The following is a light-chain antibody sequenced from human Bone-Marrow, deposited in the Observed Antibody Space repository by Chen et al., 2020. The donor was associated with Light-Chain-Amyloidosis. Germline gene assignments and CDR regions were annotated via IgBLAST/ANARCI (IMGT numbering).Light chain of an antibody. CDR3: SSYTITNTLV. Sequence: SAPTSPALLSGSPGQSTTLSGTGTISDVGGDNHVSWNQQHPASAPKLMIYEVTNRPSWVPDRSSGSNSHNTASLTISGLQTEDEADYFCSSYTITNTLVFGSGTRVTVL. CDR1: ISDVGGDNH. V-gene: IGLV2-14*01. J-gene: IGLJ1*01. CDR2: EVT.